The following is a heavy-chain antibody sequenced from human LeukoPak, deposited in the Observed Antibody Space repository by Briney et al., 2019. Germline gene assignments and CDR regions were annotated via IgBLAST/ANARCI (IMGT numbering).Heavy chain of an antibody. CDR3: AREGYCSSTSCYGIFDY. Sequence: ASVKVSCKASGYTFTIFGISWVRQAPGQGLEWMGWISAYNGNTNYAQRLQGRVTMTTDTSTTTAYMELRSLTSDDTAMYYCAREGYCSSTSCYGIFDYWGQGTLVTVSS. J-gene: IGHJ4*02. CDR1: GYTFTIFG. D-gene: IGHD2-2*01. CDR2: ISAYNGNT. V-gene: IGHV1-18*01.